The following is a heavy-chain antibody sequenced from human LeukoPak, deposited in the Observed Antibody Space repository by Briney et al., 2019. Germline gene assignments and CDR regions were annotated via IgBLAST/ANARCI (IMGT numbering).Heavy chain of an antibody. CDR1: GDSFSRFY. Sequence: SETLSLTCTVSGDSFSRFYWSWIRQPPGKGLEWIGYIYYSGSTNYNPSLKSRVTLSVDTSRNQFSLKLSSVTATDTAVYYCARRAPCGVTPCWYFDLWGRGTLVTVSS. CDR2: IYYSGST. V-gene: IGHV4-59*08. J-gene: IGHJ2*01. CDR3: ARRAPCGVTPCWYFDL. D-gene: IGHD5-18*01.